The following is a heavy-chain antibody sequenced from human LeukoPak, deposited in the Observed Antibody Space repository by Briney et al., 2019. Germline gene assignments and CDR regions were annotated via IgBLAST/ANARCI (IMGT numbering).Heavy chain of an antibody. Sequence: PGGSLRLSCAASGFTFSSYGMHWVRQAPGKGLEWVSSISSGSSFMYYADSVKGRFTISRDNAKNSLYLQMNSLRVEDTALYYCARRTYNDYWGQGTLVTVSS. CDR3: ARRTYNDY. CDR2: ISSGSSFM. V-gene: IGHV3-21*04. J-gene: IGHJ4*02. CDR1: GFTFSSYG. D-gene: IGHD1-14*01.